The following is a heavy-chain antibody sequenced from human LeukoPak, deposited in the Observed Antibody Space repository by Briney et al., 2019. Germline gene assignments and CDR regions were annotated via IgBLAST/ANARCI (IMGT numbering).Heavy chain of an antibody. J-gene: IGHJ4*02. Sequence: PGGSLRLSCTASGFSFSNYAMSWVRQAPGKGLEWVSAIGGSDGRTYYADSVQGRFTISRDNSKDTLDLHKNSLRAGDTAVYYCAKERSDSRWYLYDYWGQGTLVTVSS. CDR2: IGGSDGRT. V-gene: IGHV3-23*01. CDR3: AKERSDSRWYLYDY. CDR1: GFSFSNYA. D-gene: IGHD6-13*01.